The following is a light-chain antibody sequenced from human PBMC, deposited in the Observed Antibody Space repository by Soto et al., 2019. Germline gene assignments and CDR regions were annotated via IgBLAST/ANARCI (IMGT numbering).Light chain of an antibody. J-gene: IGKJ5*01. Sequence: EIVLTQSPGTLSLSPGERATLSCRASQSVGSNYLAWYQQKPAQAPRLLIYGASSRATGVPDRFSGSGSGTDFTLTISRLEPEDFAVYDCQQYSGSPPTTFGQGTRLEIE. V-gene: IGKV3-20*01. CDR3: QQYSGSPPTT. CDR1: QSVGSNY. CDR2: GAS.